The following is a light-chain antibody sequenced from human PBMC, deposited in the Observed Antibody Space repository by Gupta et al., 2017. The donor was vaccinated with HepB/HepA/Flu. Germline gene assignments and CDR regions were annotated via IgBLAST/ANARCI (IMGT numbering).Light chain of an antibody. CDR3: QVWDNVGDQRV. CDR1: NIGGKS. CDR2: HDK. J-gene: IGLJ3*02. Sequence: SYILTQPPSVSVAPGQTARISCGGNNIGGKSVHWYRQKPGQAPVLVIFHDKDRPSGIPERFSGSNAGNTATLTISRVEGGDEADYYCQVWDNVGDQRVFGGGTKLTVL. V-gene: IGLV3-21*04.